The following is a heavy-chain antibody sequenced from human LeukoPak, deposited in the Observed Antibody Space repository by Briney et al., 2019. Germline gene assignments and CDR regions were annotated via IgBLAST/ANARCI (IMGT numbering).Heavy chain of an antibody. D-gene: IGHD4-23*01. CDR3: ARGRPHGNDY. CDR2: ISGSGGST. V-gene: IGHV3-23*01. Sequence: EGSLRLSCAASGFTFSSYAMSWVRQAPGKGLEWVSVISGSGGSTYYADSVKGRFSISRDNAKNTLYLQMNSLRVEDTAVYYCARGRPHGNDYWGQGTLVTVSS. J-gene: IGHJ4*02. CDR1: GFTFSSYA.